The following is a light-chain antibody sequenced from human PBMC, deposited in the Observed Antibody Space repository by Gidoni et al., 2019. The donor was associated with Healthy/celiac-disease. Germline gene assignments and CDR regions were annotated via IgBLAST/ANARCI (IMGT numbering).Light chain of an antibody. J-gene: IGLJ2*01. CDR1: TSDVGGYNY. V-gene: IGLV2-14*01. Sequence: QSALTQTASVAGAAGQSITISCTGTTSDVGGYNYVSWYQQHPGKAPKLMIYEVSNRPSGVSNRFSGSKSGNTASLTISGLQAEDEADYYCSSYTSSSVVFGGGTKLTVL. CDR3: SSYTSSSVV. CDR2: EVS.